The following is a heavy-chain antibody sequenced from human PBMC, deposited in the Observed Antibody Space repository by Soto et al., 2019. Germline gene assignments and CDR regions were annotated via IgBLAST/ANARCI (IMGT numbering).Heavy chain of an antibody. CDR1: GDSISSGGFP. J-gene: IGHJ4*02. CDR2: IYHSGGT. CDR3: DRGYYFDY. Sequence: QLQMQESGSGLVKPSQTLSLICAVSGDSISSGGFPWSWIRQPPGKGLEWIGHIYHSGGTYYNPSLKSRVTMSVDRSKNQFSLKLSSVTAADTAVFYCDRGYYFDYWGQGTLVTVSS. V-gene: IGHV4-30-2*01.